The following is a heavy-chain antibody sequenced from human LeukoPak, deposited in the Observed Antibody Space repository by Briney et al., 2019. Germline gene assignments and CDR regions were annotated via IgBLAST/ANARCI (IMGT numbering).Heavy chain of an antibody. J-gene: IGHJ4*02. Sequence: PGGSLRLSCAASGFTFSSYGMHWVRQAPGKGLEWVAAIWYDGSNKYYADSVKGRFTISRDNSKNTLYLQMNSLRAEDTAVYYCAREAYRAFDYWGQGTLVTVSS. CDR3: AREAYRAFDY. V-gene: IGHV3-33*01. D-gene: IGHD3-10*01. CDR2: IWYDGSNK. CDR1: GFTFSSYG.